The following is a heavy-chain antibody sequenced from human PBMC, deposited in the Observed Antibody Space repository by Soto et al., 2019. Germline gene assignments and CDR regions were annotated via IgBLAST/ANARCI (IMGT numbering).Heavy chain of an antibody. CDR1: GFTFSSYA. V-gene: IGHV3-23*01. D-gene: IGHD6-13*01. CDR2: ISGSGGST. CDR3: AKDPFRVAAAGPRYFDY. J-gene: IGHJ4*02. Sequence: GGSLRLSCAASGFTFSSYAMSWVRQAPGKGLEWVSAISGSGGSTYYADSVKGRFTISRDNSKNTLYLQMNSLRAEDTAVYDCAKDPFRVAAAGPRYFDYWGQGTLVTVSS.